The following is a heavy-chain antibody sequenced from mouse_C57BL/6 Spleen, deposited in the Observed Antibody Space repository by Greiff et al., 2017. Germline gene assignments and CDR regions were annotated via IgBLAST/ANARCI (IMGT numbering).Heavy chain of an antibody. CDR1: GFTFSDYG. CDR2: ISSGSSTI. V-gene: IGHV5-17*01. Sequence: DVKLVESGGGLVKPGGSLKLSCAASGFTFSDYGMHWVRQAPEKGLEWVAYISSGSSTIYYADTVKGRFTISRDNAKNTLFLQMTSLRSEDTAMYYCARGPSYGSSYEWFAYWGQGTLVTVSA. CDR3: ARGPSYGSSYEWFAY. D-gene: IGHD1-1*01. J-gene: IGHJ3*01.